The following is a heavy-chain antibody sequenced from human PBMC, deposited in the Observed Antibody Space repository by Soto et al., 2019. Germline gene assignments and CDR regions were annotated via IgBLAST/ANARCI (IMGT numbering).Heavy chain of an antibody. CDR1: GFTFNNYA. Sequence: PGGSLRLSCAASGFTFNNYAMNWVRQAPGKGLEWVATISATGGSTYYADSVKGRFTISRDNSKNTLYLQMSGLRVEDTAVYYCAKDRLAGNSDYWGQGTQVTVSS. CDR2: ISATGGST. V-gene: IGHV3-23*01. CDR3: AKDRLAGNSDY. J-gene: IGHJ4*02.